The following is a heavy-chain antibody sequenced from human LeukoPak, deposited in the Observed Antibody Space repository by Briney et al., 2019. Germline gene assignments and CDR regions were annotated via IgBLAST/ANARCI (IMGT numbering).Heavy chain of an antibody. J-gene: IGHJ4*02. Sequence: QPGGSLRLSCAASGFTFSSSAMSWVRQAPGKGLEWVSSISGSGSGGSTYYADSVKGRFTISRDNSKNTLYLQMNSLRAEDTALYYCARNFGGGDSSGPYSWGQGTQVTVSS. V-gene: IGHV3-23*01. CDR3: ARNFGGGDSSGPYS. CDR2: ISGSGSGGST. D-gene: IGHD3-22*01. CDR1: GFTFSSSA.